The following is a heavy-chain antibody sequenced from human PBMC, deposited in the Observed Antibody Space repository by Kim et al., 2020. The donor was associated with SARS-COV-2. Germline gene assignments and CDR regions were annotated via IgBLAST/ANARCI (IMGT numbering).Heavy chain of an antibody. D-gene: IGHD6-25*01. V-gene: IGHV1-2*06. Sequence: ASVKVSCKASGYTFINYYIHWVRQAPGQVFEWVGRINPISGDTDYAQKFRGRVTMTRDTSISTAYMELSSLIHDDTAVYFCARLERIPSGGFWGQGSRVT. J-gene: IGHJ4*02. CDR3: ARLERIPSGGF. CDR2: INPISGDT. CDR1: GYTFINYY.